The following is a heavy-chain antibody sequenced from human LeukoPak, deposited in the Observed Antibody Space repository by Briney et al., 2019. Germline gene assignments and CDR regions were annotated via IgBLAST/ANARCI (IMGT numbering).Heavy chain of an antibody. V-gene: IGHV4-39*01. J-gene: IGHJ4*02. CDR1: GGSITGGSYY. D-gene: IGHD5/OR15-5a*01. CDR3: ARNSSTIVSRIRTATGFDS. Sequence: SETLSLTCTVSGGSITGGSYYWAWIRQPPGKGLEWIGSIYYSGSTHYNSSLKSRVTISVDTSKNLFSLRLNSVTAADTAIYYCARNSSTIVSRIRTATGFDSWGQGTRVTVSS. CDR2: IYYSGST.